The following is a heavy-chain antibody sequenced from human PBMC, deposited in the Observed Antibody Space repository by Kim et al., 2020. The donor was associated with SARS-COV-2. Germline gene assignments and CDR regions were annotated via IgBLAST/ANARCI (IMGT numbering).Heavy chain of an antibody. Sequence: GGSLRLSCTTSGFTFTGYAMSWVRQAPGKGLEWVSSIDGSDGTTYYVDSVKGRFTISRDNSKNTLYLQMSNLRADDTAVYYCMKGGRGWIWDHWCQGTLV. CDR3: MKGGRGWIWDH. CDR1: GFTFTGYA. CDR2: IDGSDGTT. D-gene: IGHD2-2*03. J-gene: IGHJ4*02. V-gene: IGHV3-23*01.